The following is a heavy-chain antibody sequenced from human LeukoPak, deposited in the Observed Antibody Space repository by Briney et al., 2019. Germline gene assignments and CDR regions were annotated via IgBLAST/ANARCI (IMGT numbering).Heavy chain of an antibody. D-gene: IGHD3-9*01. J-gene: IGHJ4*02. V-gene: IGHV3-21*01. Sequence: GGSLSFSCAASSFTFSSYSMNWLRQAPGKGLEWVSSISSGSSYIYYAYSVKGRFTISRANAKNSLYLQMNSLRAEDTALYYCARSYYDILTGYKEYYFDYWGQGTLVTVSS. CDR1: SFTFSSYS. CDR2: ISSGSSYI. CDR3: ARSYYDILTGYKEYYFDY.